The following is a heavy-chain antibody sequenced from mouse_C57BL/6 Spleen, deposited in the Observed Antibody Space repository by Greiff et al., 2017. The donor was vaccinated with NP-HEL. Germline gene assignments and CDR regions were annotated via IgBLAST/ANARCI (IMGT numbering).Heavy chain of an antibody. J-gene: IGHJ3*01. CDR1: GFTFSSYA. CDR2: ISDGGSYT. Sequence: EVQLVESGGGLVKPGGSLKLSCAASGFTFSSYAMSWVRQTPEKRLEWVATISDGGSYTYYPDNVKGRFTISRDNAKNNLYLQMSHLKSEDTAMYYCARARVTGFAYWGQGTLVTVSA. D-gene: IGHD2-2*01. CDR3: ARARVTGFAY. V-gene: IGHV5-4*01.